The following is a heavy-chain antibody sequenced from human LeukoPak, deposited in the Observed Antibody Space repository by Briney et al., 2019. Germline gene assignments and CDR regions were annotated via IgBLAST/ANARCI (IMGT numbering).Heavy chain of an antibody. Sequence: GGSLRLSCAASGFDFSGAYMNWVRQAPGKGLEWVGLIKNKHEHQATDYAAPVRERFIITRDDSSSTLFLQMNSLKTEDTAVYYCVTDVNRILGARGTGYWGQGILVTVSS. D-gene: IGHD1-26*01. V-gene: IGHV3-15*07. J-gene: IGHJ4*02. CDR2: IKNKHEHQAT. CDR1: GFDFSGAY. CDR3: VTDVNRILGARGTGY.